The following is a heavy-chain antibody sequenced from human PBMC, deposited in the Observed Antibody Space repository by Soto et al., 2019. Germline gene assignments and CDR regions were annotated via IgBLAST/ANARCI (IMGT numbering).Heavy chain of an antibody. CDR2: IWNAGNNK. CDR1: GFTFSSHA. V-gene: IGHV3-33*01. J-gene: IGHJ4*02. Sequence: LRLSCAASGFTFSSHAMNWVRQAPGKGLEWVALIWNAGNNKYYTDAGSVKGRFTISRDNSRNTLYLEMNRVRADDTAVYYCARGPDYSNFGYFDYWGQGTLVTVSS. D-gene: IGHD4-4*01. CDR3: ARGPDYSNFGYFDY.